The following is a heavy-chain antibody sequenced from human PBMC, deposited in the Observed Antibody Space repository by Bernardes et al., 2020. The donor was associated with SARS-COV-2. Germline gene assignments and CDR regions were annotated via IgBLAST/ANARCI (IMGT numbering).Heavy chain of an antibody. J-gene: IGHJ4*02. Sequence: GGSLRLSCAASGFTFSSYAMSWVRQAPGKGLELVSAISGSGGSTYYADSVKGRFTISRDNSKNTLYLQMNSLRAEDTAVYYCAKEYYDILTGTKAIDYWGQGTRVTVSS. D-gene: IGHD3-9*01. V-gene: IGHV3-23*01. CDR2: ISGSGGST. CDR1: GFTFSSYA. CDR3: AKEYYDILTGTKAIDY.